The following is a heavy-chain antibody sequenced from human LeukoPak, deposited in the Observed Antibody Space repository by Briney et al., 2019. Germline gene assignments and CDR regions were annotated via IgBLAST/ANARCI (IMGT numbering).Heavy chain of an antibody. V-gene: IGHV3-23*01. J-gene: IGHJ3*02. CDR3: AKARNDFRGVAFDI. Sequence: GGSLRLSCAASGFTFSYHWMSWVRQAPGKGLEWVSAISGSGGSTYYADSVKGRFTISRDNSKNTLYLQMNSLRAEDTAVYYCAKARNDFRGVAFDIWGQGTMVTVSS. CDR2: ISGSGGST. CDR1: GFTFSYHW. D-gene: IGHD3-3*01.